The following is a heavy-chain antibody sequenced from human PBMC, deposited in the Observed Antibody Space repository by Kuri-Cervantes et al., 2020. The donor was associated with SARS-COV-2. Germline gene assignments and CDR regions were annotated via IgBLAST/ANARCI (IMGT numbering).Heavy chain of an antibody. CDR3: VKSLRFLECLPLDY. Sequence: GGSLRLSCSASGLTFSHYVMHWVRQAPGKGLEYVSAINNDGYYTYYTDSVKGRFTISRDNSKNTLYLQMSSLRAEDTAVYYCVKSLRFLECLPLDYWGQGTLVTVSS. CDR1: GLTFSHYV. V-gene: IGHV3-64D*08. D-gene: IGHD3-3*01. CDR2: INNDGYYT. J-gene: IGHJ4*02.